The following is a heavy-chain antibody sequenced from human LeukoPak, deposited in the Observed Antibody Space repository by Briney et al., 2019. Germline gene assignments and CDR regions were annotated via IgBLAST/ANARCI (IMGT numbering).Heavy chain of an antibody. D-gene: IGHD5-12*01. Sequence: GGSLRLSCAASGFTFSNHWMAWVRQVPGKGLEWLANIKQEGNATYYAGSVKGRFTISRDNARSSLFLQMDSLRDEDTAVYFCARWGGGSCYDLWGPGTLVAVSS. V-gene: IGHV3-7*01. CDR3: ARWGGGSCYDL. J-gene: IGHJ4*02. CDR1: GFTFSNHW. CDR2: IKQEGNAT.